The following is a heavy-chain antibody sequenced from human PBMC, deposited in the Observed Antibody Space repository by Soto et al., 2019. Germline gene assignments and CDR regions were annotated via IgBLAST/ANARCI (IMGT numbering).Heavy chain of an antibody. D-gene: IGHD1-26*01. Sequence: SETLSLTCTVSGGSISGYYWSWIRQSPEKGLEYIGYISYSGSTNYNPSLKSRVTISVDTSKNQFSLKLNSVTAADTAVYYCGREVGGNSYTDAFDIWGQGIMVTVSS. J-gene: IGHJ3*02. V-gene: IGHV4-59*01. CDR3: GREVGGNSYTDAFDI. CDR2: ISYSGST. CDR1: GGSISGYY.